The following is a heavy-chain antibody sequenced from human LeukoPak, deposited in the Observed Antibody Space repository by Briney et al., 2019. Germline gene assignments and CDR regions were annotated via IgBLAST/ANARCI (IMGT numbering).Heavy chain of an antibody. V-gene: IGHV3-21*01. Sequence: PGGSLRLSCAASGFTFSAYTMIWVRQAPGKGLEWVSSITSSGRYIYYADSVKGRFTISRDNAKNSLYLQMNSLRAEDTAVYYCARDGNSDYYYYYMDVWGKGTTVTVSS. D-gene: IGHD4-23*01. CDR3: ARDGNSDYYYYYMDV. J-gene: IGHJ6*03. CDR2: ITSSGRYI. CDR1: GFTFSAYT.